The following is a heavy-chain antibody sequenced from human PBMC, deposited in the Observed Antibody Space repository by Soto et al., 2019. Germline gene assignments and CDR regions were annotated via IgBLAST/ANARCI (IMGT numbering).Heavy chain of an antibody. CDR1: GFTFINYA. D-gene: IGHD1-1*01. V-gene: IGHV3-23*01. J-gene: IGHJ4*02. CDR3: VRDLYRSATMPCLDH. CDR2: ISDTGGDS. Sequence: GSLRLSCEASGFTFINYAMSWVRQAPGKGLEWVASISDTGGDSYYADSMDGRFTISRDNSKNTLYLQINSLRAEDTAVYYCVRDLYRSATMPCLDHWGQGTLVTVSS.